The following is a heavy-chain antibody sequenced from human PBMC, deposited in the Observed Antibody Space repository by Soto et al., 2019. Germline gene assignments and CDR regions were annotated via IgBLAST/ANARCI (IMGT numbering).Heavy chain of an antibody. CDR3: ARGWPRAIAAAPGSNWFDP. CDR1: GGSFSGYY. CDR2: INHSGST. Sequence: SKTLSLTCAVYGGSFSGYYWSWIRQPPGKGLEWIGEINHSGSTNYNPSLKSRVTISVDTSKNQFSLKLSSVTAADTAVYYCARGWPRAIAAAPGSNWFDPWGQGTLVTVSS. J-gene: IGHJ5*02. D-gene: IGHD6-13*01. V-gene: IGHV4-34*01.